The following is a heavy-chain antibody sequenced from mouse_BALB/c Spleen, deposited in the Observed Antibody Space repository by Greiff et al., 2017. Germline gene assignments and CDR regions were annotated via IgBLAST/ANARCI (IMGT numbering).Heavy chain of an antibody. Sequence: LQQPGSELVRPGASVKLSCKASGYTFTSYWMHWVKQRPGQGLEWIGNIYPGSGSTNYDEKFKSKATLTVDTSSSTAYMQLSSLTSEDSAVYYCTRPNYYGSSWFAYWGQGTLVTVSA. CDR1: GYTFTSYW. CDR2: IYPGSGST. D-gene: IGHD1-1*01. CDR3: TRPNYYGSSWFAY. J-gene: IGHJ3*01. V-gene: IGHV1S22*01.